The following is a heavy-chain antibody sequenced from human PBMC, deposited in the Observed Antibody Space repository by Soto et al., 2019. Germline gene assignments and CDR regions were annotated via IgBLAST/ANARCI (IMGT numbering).Heavy chain of an antibody. Sequence: EVQLLESGGGLVQPGGSLRLSCAASRFTFSNYAMNWVRQAPGKGLAWVSAISDSSGRTYYADSVKGRFTVSRDNSKNTLYLQMNSLKAEDTAVYYCAKAWYGSGNPMYYFYAMDVWGQGTTVSVSS. CDR3: AKAWYGSGNPMYYFYAMDV. CDR1: RFTFSNYA. J-gene: IGHJ6*02. D-gene: IGHD3-10*01. V-gene: IGHV3-23*01. CDR2: ISDSSGRT.